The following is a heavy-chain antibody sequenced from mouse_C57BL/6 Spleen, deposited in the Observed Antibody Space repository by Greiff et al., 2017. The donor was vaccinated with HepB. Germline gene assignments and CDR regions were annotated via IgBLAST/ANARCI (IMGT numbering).Heavy chain of an antibody. D-gene: IGHD1-1*02. CDR1: GFTFSSYA. J-gene: IGHJ1*03. Sequence: EVKLMESGEGLVKPGGSLKLSCAASGFTFSSYAMSWVRQTPEKRLEWVAYISSGGDYIYYADTVKGRFTISRDNARNTLYLQMSSLKSEDTAMYYCTRDPYGGYFDVWGTGTTVTVSS. V-gene: IGHV5-9-1*02. CDR2: ISSGGDYI. CDR3: TRDPYGGYFDV.